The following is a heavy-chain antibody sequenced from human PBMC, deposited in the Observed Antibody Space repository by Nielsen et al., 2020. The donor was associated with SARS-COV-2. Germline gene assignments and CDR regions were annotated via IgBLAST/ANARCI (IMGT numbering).Heavy chain of an antibody. V-gene: IGHV5-10-1*01. D-gene: IGHD6-19*01. CDR2: IDPSDSYI. CDR1: GYSFTNYW. J-gene: IGHJ2*01. CDR3: SRHADSSGWDPWWYFDL. Sequence: SCKGSGYSFTNYWINWVRQMPGKGLEWMGRIDPSDSYINYSPSFQGHVSISADKSISTAYLQWSSLKASDTAMYYCSRHADSSGWDPWWYFDLWGRGTLVT.